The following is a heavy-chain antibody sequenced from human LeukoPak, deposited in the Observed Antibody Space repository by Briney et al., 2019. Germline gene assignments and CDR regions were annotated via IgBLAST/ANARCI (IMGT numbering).Heavy chain of an antibody. CDR2: ISGSGGST. D-gene: IGHD4-17*01. J-gene: IGHJ6*04. CDR3: AKNDYASLYGMDI. CDR1: GFTFSTYA. V-gene: IGHV3-23*01. Sequence: LPGGSLRLSCAASGFTFSTYAMSWVRQAPGKGLEWVSGISGSGGSTYYADSVKGRFTISRDNSKNTLYLQMNSLRAEDTAVYYCAKNDYASLYGMDIWGKGTTVTVSS.